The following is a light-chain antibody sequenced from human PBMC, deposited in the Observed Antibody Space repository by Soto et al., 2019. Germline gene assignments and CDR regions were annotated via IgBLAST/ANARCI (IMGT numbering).Light chain of an antibody. CDR2: KAS. V-gene: IGKV1-5*03. Sequence: DIQMTQSPSTLSGSVGDRVTITCRASQTISSWLAWYQQKPGKAPKLRIYKASTLKSGVPSRFSGSGSGTEFTLTISSLQPDDFATYYCQHYNSYSEAFGQGTKVDTK. CDR1: QTISSW. J-gene: IGKJ1*01. CDR3: QHYNSYSEA.